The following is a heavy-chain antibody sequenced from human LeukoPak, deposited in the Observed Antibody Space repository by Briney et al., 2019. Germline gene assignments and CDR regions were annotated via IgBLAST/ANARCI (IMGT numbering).Heavy chain of an antibody. CDR2: INHSGST. CDR3: ARDSLYQLLAGDYYYYYSMDV. Sequence: SETLSLTCAVYGGSFSGYYWSWIRQPPGKGLEWIGEINHSGSTNYNPSLTSRVTISVDTSKNQFSLKLSSVTAADTAVYYCARDSLYQLLAGDYYYYYSMDVWGQGTTVTVSS. CDR1: GGSFSGYY. D-gene: IGHD2-2*01. J-gene: IGHJ6*02. V-gene: IGHV4-34*01.